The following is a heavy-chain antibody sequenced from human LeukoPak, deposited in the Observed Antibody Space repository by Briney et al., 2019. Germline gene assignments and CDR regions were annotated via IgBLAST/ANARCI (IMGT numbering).Heavy chain of an antibody. V-gene: IGHV4-59*01. J-gene: IGHJ3*02. CDR2: IYYSGST. CDR1: GGSISSYY. CDR3: ARVPSEGDAFDI. Sequence: KPSETLSLTCTVSGGSISSYYWSWIRQPPGKGLEWIGHIYYSGSTYYSPSLKSRVTISVDTSKNQFSLKLSSVTAADTAVYYCARVPSEGDAFDIWGQGTMVTVSS.